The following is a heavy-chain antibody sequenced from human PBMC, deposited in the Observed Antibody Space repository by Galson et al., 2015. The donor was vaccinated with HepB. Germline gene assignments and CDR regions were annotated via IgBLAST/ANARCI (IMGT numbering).Heavy chain of an antibody. CDR1: GFTFSSYG. Sequence: SLRLSCAASGFTFSSYGMHWVRQAPGKGLEWVAVISYDGSNKYYADSVKGRFTISRDNSKNTLYLQMKSLTAEDTAVYYCARENSPGSHVDCWGQGTLVTVSS. CDR3: ARENSPGSHVDC. V-gene: IGHV3-30*03. CDR2: ISYDGSNK. J-gene: IGHJ4*02. D-gene: IGHD3-16*01.